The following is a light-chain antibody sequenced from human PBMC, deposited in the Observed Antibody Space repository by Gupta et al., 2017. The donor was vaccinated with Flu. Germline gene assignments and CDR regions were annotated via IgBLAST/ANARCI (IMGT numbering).Light chain of an antibody. Sequence: EIVLTQSPGTLSLSPGEGATLSCRASQNVSSSYLAWYQQKPGQAPRLLIYGASNRATGIPDRFGGSGYGTDFTLTSSRREHEDFAVYYGHQNFGSHGFGQGTKVEIK. J-gene: IGKJ1*01. CDR3: HQNFGSHG. CDR1: QNVSSSY. V-gene: IGKV3-20*01. CDR2: GAS.